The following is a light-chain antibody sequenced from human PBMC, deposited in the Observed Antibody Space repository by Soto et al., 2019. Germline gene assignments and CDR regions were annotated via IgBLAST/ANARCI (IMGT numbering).Light chain of an antibody. V-gene: IGKV3-11*01. CDR3: QQYDNLPPTWT. Sequence: EIVLTQSPATLSLSPGERATLSCWASQSVGRSLAWYQQKPGQAPRLLINDASNRATGIPARFGGSGSGTDFTLTISNLQPEDIATYYCQQYDNLPPTWTFGQGTKVEIE. J-gene: IGKJ1*01. CDR1: QSVGRS. CDR2: DAS.